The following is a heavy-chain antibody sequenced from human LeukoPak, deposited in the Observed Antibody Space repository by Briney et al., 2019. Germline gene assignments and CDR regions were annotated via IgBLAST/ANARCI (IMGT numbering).Heavy chain of an antibody. Sequence: GRSLRLSCAASGFTFSSYAMHWVRQAPGKGLEWVAVISYDGSNKYYADSVKGRFTISRDNSKNTLYLQMNSLRAEDTAVYYCARDFGRRWSPSYYFDSWGQGTLVTVSS. D-gene: IGHD2-8*01. CDR2: ISYDGSNK. CDR3: ARDFGRRWSPSYYFDS. J-gene: IGHJ4*02. V-gene: IGHV3-30-3*01. CDR1: GFTFSSYA.